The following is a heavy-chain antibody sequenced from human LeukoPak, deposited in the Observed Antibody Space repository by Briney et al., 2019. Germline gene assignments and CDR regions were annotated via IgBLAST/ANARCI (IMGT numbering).Heavy chain of an antibody. CDR2: ISSSSSSI. CDR1: GFNVSDNF. D-gene: IGHD3-16*01. V-gene: IGHV3-21*01. J-gene: IGHJ2*01. Sequence: GGSQRLSCAASGFNVSDNFMNWVRQAPGKGLEWVSSISSSSSSIYYADSVKGRFTISRDNAKHSLYLQMNSLRAEDTAVYYCARDGADYWYFDLWGRGTLVTVSS. CDR3: ARDGADYWYFDL.